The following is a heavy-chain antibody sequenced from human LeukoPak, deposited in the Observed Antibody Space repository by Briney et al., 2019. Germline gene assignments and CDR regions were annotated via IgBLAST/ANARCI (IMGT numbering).Heavy chain of an antibody. CDR3: ARENRYSYGYLLYDY. Sequence: PSETLSLTCTVSGGSISSYYWSWIRQPPGKGLEWIGYIYYSGSTNYNPSLKSRVTISVDTSKNQFSLKLSSVTAADTAVYYCARENRYSYGYLLYDYWGQGTLVTVSS. CDR2: IYYSGST. CDR1: GGSISSYY. V-gene: IGHV4-59*08. J-gene: IGHJ4*02. D-gene: IGHD5-18*01.